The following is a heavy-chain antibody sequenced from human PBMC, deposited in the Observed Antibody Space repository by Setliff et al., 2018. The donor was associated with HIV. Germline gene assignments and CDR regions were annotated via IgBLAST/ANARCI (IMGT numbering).Heavy chain of an antibody. CDR3: ARGQNGGISGVD. D-gene: IGHD3-3*01. CDR2: MDPNSGNT. CDR1: GYTFGSYD. J-gene: IGHJ4*02. Sequence: ASVKVSCKASGYTFGSYDINWVRQATGQGLEWMGWMDPNSGNTGYAQKFQGRVTMTRNTSITTAYMELSSLRSEDTAVYYCARGQNGGISGVDWGQGTLVTVSS. V-gene: IGHV1-8*02.